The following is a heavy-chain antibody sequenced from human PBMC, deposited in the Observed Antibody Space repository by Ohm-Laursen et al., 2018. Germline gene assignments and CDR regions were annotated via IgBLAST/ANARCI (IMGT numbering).Heavy chain of an antibody. J-gene: IGHJ3*02. D-gene: IGHD6-13*01. CDR3: ARGSGQLLGFDI. Sequence: SLRLSCAASGFTVSSNSMSWVRQAPGKGLGWVSVIYIGGSSNHADSVRGRFDVSRDNSRNTVYLQMNSLRGDDTAVYYCARGSGQLLGFDIWGQGTMVTVSS. CDR1: GFTVSSNS. CDR2: IYIGGSS. V-gene: IGHV3-53*01.